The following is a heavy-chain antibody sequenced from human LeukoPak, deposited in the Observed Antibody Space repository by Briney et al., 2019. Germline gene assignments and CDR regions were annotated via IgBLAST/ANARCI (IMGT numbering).Heavy chain of an antibody. V-gene: IGHV3-23*01. J-gene: IGHJ3*02. Sequence: GGSLRLSCAASGFTFSSYAMSWVRQAPGKGLEWVSAISGSGDSTYYADSVKGRFTISRDNSKNTLYLQMNSLRAEDTAVYYCAKLGELTFRAFDIWGQGTMVTVSS. CDR2: ISGSGDST. CDR1: GFTFSSYA. CDR3: AKLGELTFRAFDI. D-gene: IGHD3-10*01.